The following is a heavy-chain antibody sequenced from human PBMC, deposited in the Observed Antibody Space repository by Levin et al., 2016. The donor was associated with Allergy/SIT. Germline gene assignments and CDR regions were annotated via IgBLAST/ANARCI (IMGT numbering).Heavy chain of an antibody. J-gene: IGHJ6*02. Sequence: GGSLRLSCAASGFTFSTYTMNWVRQAPGRGLEWVSSISVLSGDIYYAGSVKGRFTISRDNAKNPLYLQMNSLRAEDTAVYYCAGVPDRGEVGATYLYYRYGMDVWGQGTTVTVSS. CDR3: AGVPDRGEVGATYLYYRYGMDV. V-gene: IGHV3-21*01. CDR1: GFTFSTYT. CDR2: ISVLSGDI. D-gene: IGHD1-26*01.